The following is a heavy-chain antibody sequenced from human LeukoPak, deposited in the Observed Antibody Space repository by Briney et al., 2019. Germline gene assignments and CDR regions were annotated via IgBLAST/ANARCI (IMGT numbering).Heavy chain of an antibody. Sequence: PGGSLRLSCAASGFTLSSYAMSWVRQAPGKGLEWVSAISGSGGSTYYADSVKGRFTISRDNSKNTLYLQMNSLRAEDTAVYYCAKDRYYYDSSGNNWFDPWGQGTLVTVSS. CDR1: GFTLSSYA. D-gene: IGHD3-22*01. CDR3: AKDRYYYDSSGNNWFDP. J-gene: IGHJ5*02. V-gene: IGHV3-23*01. CDR2: ISGSGGST.